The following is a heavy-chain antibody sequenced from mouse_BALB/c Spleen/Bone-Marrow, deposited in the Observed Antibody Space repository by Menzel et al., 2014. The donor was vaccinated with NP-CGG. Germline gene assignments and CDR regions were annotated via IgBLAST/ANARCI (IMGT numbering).Heavy chain of an antibody. CDR2: INPSNGGT. D-gene: IGHD2-2*01. CDR1: GYPFTEYT. J-gene: IGHJ3*01. Sequence: VESGASLKISCKTSGYPFTEYTMHWVKQSHGKSLEWIGGINPSNGGTSYNQKFKGKATLTVDKSSSTAYMELRSLTSEDSAVYYCARSYGYERSWFAYWGQGTLVTVSA. V-gene: IGHV1-18*01. CDR3: ARSYGYERSWFAY.